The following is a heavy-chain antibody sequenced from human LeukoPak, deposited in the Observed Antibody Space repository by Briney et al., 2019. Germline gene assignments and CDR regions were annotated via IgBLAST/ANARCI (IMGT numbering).Heavy chain of an antibody. CDR3: ARGGVRGDGYNYYYYYYMDV. V-gene: IGHV1-69*05. Sequence: ASVKVSCKASGGTFSSYAISWVRQAPGQGLEWMGGIIPIFGTANYAQKFQGRVTITTDESTSTAYMELSSLRSEDTAVHYCARGGVRGDGYNYYYYYYMDVWGKGTTVTVSS. D-gene: IGHD5-24*01. J-gene: IGHJ6*03. CDR2: IIPIFGTA. CDR1: GGTFSSYA.